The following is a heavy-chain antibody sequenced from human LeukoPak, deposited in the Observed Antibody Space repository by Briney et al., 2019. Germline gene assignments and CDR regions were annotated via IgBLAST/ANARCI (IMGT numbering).Heavy chain of an antibody. Sequence: GAPVKVSCKASGGTFSSNAISWVRQAPGQGLEWMGGIIPIFGTANYAQKFQGRVTITADESTSTAYMELSSLRSEDTAVYYCARDQNDYGHYKDAFDIWGQATMVTVSS. D-gene: IGHD4-17*01. J-gene: IGHJ3*02. V-gene: IGHV1-69*13. CDR2: IIPIFGTA. CDR3: ARDQNDYGHYKDAFDI. CDR1: GGTFSSNA.